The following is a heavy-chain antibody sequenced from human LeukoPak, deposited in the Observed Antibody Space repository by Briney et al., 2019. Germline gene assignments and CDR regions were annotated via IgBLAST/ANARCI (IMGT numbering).Heavy chain of an antibody. V-gene: IGHV3-48*01. CDR3: ARSSRELGGYAPWELMPPFDY. CDR2: ISSSSSTI. D-gene: IGHD1-7*01. J-gene: IGHJ4*02. Sequence: GGSLRLSCEVSGFTFNSYVMSWVRQAPGKGLEWVSYISSSSSTIYYADSVKGRFTISRDNVKNSLYLQMNSLRAEDTAVYYFARSSRELGGYAPWELMPPFDYWGQGTLVTVSS. CDR1: GFTFNSYV.